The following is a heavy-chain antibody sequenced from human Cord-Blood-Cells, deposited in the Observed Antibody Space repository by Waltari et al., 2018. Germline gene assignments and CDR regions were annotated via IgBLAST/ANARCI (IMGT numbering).Heavy chain of an antibody. D-gene: IGHD7-27*01. CDR3: ARVGLAGDLRYYYYYMDV. V-gene: IGHV1-69*01. CDR1: GGTFSSYA. J-gene: IGHJ6*03. Sequence: QVQLVQSGAAVKKPGSSVKVSCKASGGTFSSYAISWVRQAPGQGLEWMGGIIPIFGTANYAQKFQGRVTITADESTSTAYMELSSLRSEDTAVYYCARVGLAGDLRYYYYYMDVWGKGTTVTVSS. CDR2: IIPIFGTA.